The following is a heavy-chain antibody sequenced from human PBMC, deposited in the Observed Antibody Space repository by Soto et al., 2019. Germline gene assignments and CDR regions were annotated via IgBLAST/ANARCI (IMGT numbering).Heavy chain of an antibody. CDR1: GFTFSSYA. Sequence: EVQLLESGGGLVQPGGSLRLSCAASGFTFSSYAMSWVRQAPGKGLEWVSAISGSGGSTYYADSVKGRFTISRDNSKNTLYLHMNSLRAEDTAVYYCAKRGLGYCSSTSCYGPCDYWGQGTLVTVSS. CDR3: AKRGLGYCSSTSCYGPCDY. V-gene: IGHV3-23*01. D-gene: IGHD2-2*01. J-gene: IGHJ4*02. CDR2: ISGSGGST.